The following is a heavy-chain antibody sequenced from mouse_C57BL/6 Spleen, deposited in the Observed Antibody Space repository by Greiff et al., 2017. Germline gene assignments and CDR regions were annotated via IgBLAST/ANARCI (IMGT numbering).Heavy chain of an antibody. D-gene: IGHD1-2*01. Sequence: QVQLKQSGPELVKPGASVQISCKASGYAFSSSWMNWVKQRPGKGLEWIGRIYPGDGDTNYNGKFKGKATLTADKSSSTAYMQLSSLTSEDSAVYFCARRNYYGPYAMDYWGQGTSGTVSS. CDR2: IYPGDGDT. CDR3: ARRNYYGPYAMDY. CDR1: GYAFSSSW. V-gene: IGHV1-82*01. J-gene: IGHJ4*01.